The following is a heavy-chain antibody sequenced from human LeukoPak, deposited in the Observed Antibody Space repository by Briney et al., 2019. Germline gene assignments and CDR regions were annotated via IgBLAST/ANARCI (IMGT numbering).Heavy chain of an antibody. Sequence: PGGSLRLSCAASGFTFSSYWMSWVRQAPGKGPEWVANIKQDGSEKYYVDSVKGRFTISRDNAKNSLYLQMNSLRAEDTAVYYCARDYYDSSGYYSFDYWGQGTLVTVSS. J-gene: IGHJ4*02. D-gene: IGHD3-22*01. CDR2: IKQDGSEK. V-gene: IGHV3-7*01. CDR1: GFTFSSYW. CDR3: ARDYYDSSGYYSFDY.